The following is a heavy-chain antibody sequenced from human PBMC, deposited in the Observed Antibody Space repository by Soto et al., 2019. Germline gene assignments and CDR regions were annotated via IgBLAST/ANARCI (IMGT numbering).Heavy chain of an antibody. CDR3: ARGLITYYDILTGYKSHAFDI. Sequence: SETLSLTCAVYGGSFSGYYWSWIRQPPGKGLEWIGEINHSGGTNYNPSLKSRVTISVDTSKNQFSLKLSSVTAADTAVYYCARGLITYYDILTGYKSHAFDIWGQGTMVTVSS. D-gene: IGHD3-9*01. V-gene: IGHV4-34*01. CDR1: GGSFSGYY. CDR2: INHSGGT. J-gene: IGHJ3*02.